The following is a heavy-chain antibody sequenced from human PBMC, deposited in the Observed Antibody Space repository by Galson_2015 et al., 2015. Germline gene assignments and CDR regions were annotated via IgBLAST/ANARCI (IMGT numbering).Heavy chain of an antibody. CDR3: ARAPLVVIRYAPYYYCMDV. Sequence: ETLSLTCTVSGGSISSYYWSWIRQPPGKGLEWIGYIYYSGSTNYNPSLKSRVTISVDTSKNQFSLKLSSVTAADTAVYYCARAPLVVIRYAPYYYCMDVWGKGTTVTVCS. J-gene: IGHJ6*03. V-gene: IGHV4-59*01. CDR2: IYYSGST. D-gene: IGHD3-22*01. CDR1: GGSISSYY.